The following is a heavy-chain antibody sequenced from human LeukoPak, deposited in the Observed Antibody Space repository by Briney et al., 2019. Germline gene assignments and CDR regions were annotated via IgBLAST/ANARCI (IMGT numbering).Heavy chain of an antibody. J-gene: IGHJ2*01. D-gene: IGHD4/OR15-4a*01. CDR1: GYSFTSYW. CDR3: ARGPTMVATEDWYFDL. CDR2: IYPGGSDT. Sequence: GESLKISCKGSGYSFTSYWIGWVRQMPGKGLEWMGIIYPGGSDTRYSPSFLGQVTISADKSISTAYLQWSSLKASDTAMYYCARGPTMVATEDWYFDLWGRGTLVTVSS. V-gene: IGHV5-51*01.